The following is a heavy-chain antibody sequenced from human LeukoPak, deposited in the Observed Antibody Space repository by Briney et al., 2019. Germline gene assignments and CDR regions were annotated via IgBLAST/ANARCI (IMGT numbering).Heavy chain of an antibody. CDR2: IRSDGSNK. CDR1: GFTFSSYG. D-gene: IGHD6-13*01. CDR3: AKDVSSSWSTYFDH. J-gene: IGHJ4*02. Sequence: GGSLTLSCAASGFTFSSYGMHWVRQAPGKGLEWVAFIRSDGSNKNYVDSVKGRFTISRDNSKNMLYVQMNSLRVEDTAVYTCAKDVSSSWSTYFDHWGQGTLVTVSS. V-gene: IGHV3-30*02.